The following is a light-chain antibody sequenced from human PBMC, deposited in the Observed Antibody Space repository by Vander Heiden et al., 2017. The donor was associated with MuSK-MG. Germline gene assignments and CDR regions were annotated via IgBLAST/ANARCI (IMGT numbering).Light chain of an antibody. V-gene: IGKV1-5*03. J-gene: IGKJ1*01. CDR3: QQYNSYSRK. CDR2: KAS. Sequence: DIQMTQSPSTLSASVGDRVTITCRASQSISSWLAWYQQKPGKAPKLLIYKASSLESGVPSRLSGSGSGTEFTLTISSRQPDDFATYYCQQYNSYSRKFGQGTKVEIK. CDR1: QSISSW.